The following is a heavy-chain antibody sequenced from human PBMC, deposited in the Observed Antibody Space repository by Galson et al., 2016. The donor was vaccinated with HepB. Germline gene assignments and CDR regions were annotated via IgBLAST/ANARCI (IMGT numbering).Heavy chain of an antibody. CDR3: AKEIWGYCVGECSKGDYFDY. CDR2: VSYAGSFK. V-gene: IGHV3-30*18. D-gene: IGHD2-21*01. Sequence: SLRLSCAASGFTFGDYGMHWVRQAPGQGLEWVAVVSYAGSFKYYEESRKGRPIISRDNSKNTAQLQIDIPGPEDTAVYYCAKEIWGYCVGECSKGDYFDYWGQGTLVTVSS. J-gene: IGHJ4*02. CDR1: GFTFGDYG.